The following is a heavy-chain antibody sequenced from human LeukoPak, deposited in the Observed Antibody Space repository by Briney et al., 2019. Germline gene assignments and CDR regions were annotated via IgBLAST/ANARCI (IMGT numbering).Heavy chain of an antibody. CDR1: GFIFTNYF. CDR2: IKHDGSEK. Sequence: GGSLRLSCAASGFIFTNYFMSWVRQAPGKGLEWVASIKHDGSEKYYVDSVRGRFTISRDNTMNSLYLQMNSLRAEDTSVYYCARDVGYRSWFDPWGQGTLVIVSS. V-gene: IGHV3-7*01. J-gene: IGHJ5*02. CDR3: ARDVGYRSWFDP. D-gene: IGHD5-18*01.